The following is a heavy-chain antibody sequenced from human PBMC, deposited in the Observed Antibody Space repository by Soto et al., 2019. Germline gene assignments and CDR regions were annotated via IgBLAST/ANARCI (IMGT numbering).Heavy chain of an antibody. CDR3: AKPPYYDILTGYYKVDY. Sequence: GGSLRLSCAASGFTFSSYAMSWVRQAPGKGLEWVSAISGSGGSTYYADSVKGRFTISRDNSKNTLYLQMNSLRAEDTAVYYCAKPPYYDILTGYYKVDYWGQGTLVTVSS. D-gene: IGHD3-9*01. CDR1: GFTFSSYA. V-gene: IGHV3-23*01. J-gene: IGHJ4*02. CDR2: ISGSGGST.